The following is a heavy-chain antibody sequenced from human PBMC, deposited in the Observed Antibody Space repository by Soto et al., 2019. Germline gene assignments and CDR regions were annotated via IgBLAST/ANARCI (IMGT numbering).Heavy chain of an antibody. CDR1: GYTFTSYY. CDR2: INPRGGST. Sequence: QVQLVQSGAEVKKPGASVKVSCKASGYTFTSYYMHWVRQAPGQGLEWMGIINPRGGSTSYAQKFQGRVTMTRDTSTSTVYMELSSLRSEDTAVYYCARDLRGCSGGSCSPRPDAFDIWGQGTMVTVSS. D-gene: IGHD2-15*01. CDR3: ARDLRGCSGGSCSPRPDAFDI. J-gene: IGHJ3*02. V-gene: IGHV1-46*03.